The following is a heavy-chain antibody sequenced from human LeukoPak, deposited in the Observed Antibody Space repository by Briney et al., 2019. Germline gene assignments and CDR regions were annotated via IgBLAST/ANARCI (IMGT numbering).Heavy chain of an antibody. Sequence: AGRSLRLSCAASGFAFNTYAMHWVRQAPGQGLEWVALIWHDGSHKFYSNSVRGQFTITRDNSKNTVSLQMNNLRPEDTAVYYCAREIFGSGSYPDSWGQGTLVTVSS. CDR1: GFAFNTYA. CDR3: AREIFGSGSYPDS. D-gene: IGHD3-10*01. CDR2: IWHDGSHK. V-gene: IGHV3-33*01. J-gene: IGHJ4*02.